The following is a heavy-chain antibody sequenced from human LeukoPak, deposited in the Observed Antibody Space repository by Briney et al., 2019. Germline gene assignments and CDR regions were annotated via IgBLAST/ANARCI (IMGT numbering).Heavy chain of an antibody. V-gene: IGHV4-4*02. J-gene: IGHJ4*02. CDR3: ARGMATIVY. D-gene: IGHD5-24*01. CDR2: IIHSRST. CDR1: SGSIFNSNW. Sequence: SETLSLTCAVSSGSIFNSNWWSWVRQPPGKGLEWIGKIIHSRSTSYTPSLKSRVTISVDKSKNKFYLQLNSLTAADTAVYYCARGMATIVYWGQGTLVTVSS.